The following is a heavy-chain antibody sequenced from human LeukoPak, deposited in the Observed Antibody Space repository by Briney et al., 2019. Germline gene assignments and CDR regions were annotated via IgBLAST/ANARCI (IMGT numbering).Heavy chain of an antibody. CDR3: AKQVGSYGYFYYYGMDV. CDR2: ISWNSGSI. D-gene: IGHD5-18*01. Sequence: GGSLRLSCAASGFTFDDYAMHWVRQAPGKGLEWVSGISWNSGSIGYADSVKGRFTISRDNAKNPLYLQMNSLRAEDTALYYCAKQVGSYGYFYYYGMDVWGQGTTVTVSS. V-gene: IGHV3-9*01. CDR1: GFTFDDYA. J-gene: IGHJ6*02.